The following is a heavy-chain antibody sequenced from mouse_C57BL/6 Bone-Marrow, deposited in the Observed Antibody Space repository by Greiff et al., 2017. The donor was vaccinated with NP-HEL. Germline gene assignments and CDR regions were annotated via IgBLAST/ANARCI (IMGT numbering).Heavy chain of an antibody. D-gene: IGHD1-1*01. CDR2: INPSSGYT. CDR3: ARSASITTVPPDY. CDR1: GYTFTSYW. Sequence: VNVVESGAELAKPGASVKLSCKASGYTFTSYWMHWVKQRPGQGLEWIGYINPSSGYTKYNQKFKDKATLTADKSSSTAYMQLSSLTYEDSAVYYCARSASITTVPPDYWGQGTTLTVSS. J-gene: IGHJ2*01. V-gene: IGHV1-7*01.